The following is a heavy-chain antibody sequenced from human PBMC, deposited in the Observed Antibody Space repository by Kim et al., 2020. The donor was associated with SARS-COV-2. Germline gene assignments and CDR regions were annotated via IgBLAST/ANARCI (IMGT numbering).Heavy chain of an antibody. CDR2: IYYSGST. CDR3: ARRGVLTGYLTFDY. Sequence: SETLSLTCTVSGGSISSSSYYWGWIRQPPGKGLEWIGSIYYSGSTYYNPSLKSRVTISVDTSKNQFSLKLSSVTAADTAVYYCARRGVLTGYLTFDYWGQGTLVTVSS. J-gene: IGHJ4*02. V-gene: IGHV4-39*01. CDR1: GGSISSSSYY. D-gene: IGHD3-9*01.